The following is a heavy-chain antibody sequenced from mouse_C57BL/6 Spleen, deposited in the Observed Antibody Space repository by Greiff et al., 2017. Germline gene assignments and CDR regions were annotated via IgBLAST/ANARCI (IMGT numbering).Heavy chain of an antibody. CDR3: ARGGTTWDAMDY. Sequence: VKVVESGPGLVQPSQTLSITCTVSGFSLTSYGVHWVRQSPGKGLEWLGVIWSGGSTDYNEAFISRLSISKDNSKSQVFFKMNSLQADDTAIYYCARGGTTWDAMDYWGQGTSVTVSS. CDR1: GFSLTSYG. J-gene: IGHJ4*01. D-gene: IGHD1-1*01. CDR2: IWSGGST. V-gene: IGHV2-2*01.